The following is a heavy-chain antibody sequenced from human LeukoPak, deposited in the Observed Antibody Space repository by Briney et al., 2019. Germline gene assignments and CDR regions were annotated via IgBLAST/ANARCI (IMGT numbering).Heavy chain of an antibody. D-gene: IGHD2-15*01. V-gene: IGHV4-59*08. CDR3: ARHEVGYCSGGSCPYYFDY. CDR1: GGSISSYY. J-gene: IGHJ4*02. CDR2: IYYSGNT. Sequence: SETLSLTCTVSGGSISSYYWSWIRQPPGKGLEWIGYIYYSGNTRYNPSLMSRVTILVDMSKNHFSLRLTSVTAADTAVYYCARHEVGYCSGGSCPYYFDYWGQGTLVTVSS.